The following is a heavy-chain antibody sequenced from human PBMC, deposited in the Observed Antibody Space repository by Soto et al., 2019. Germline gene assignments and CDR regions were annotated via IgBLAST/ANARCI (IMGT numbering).Heavy chain of an antibody. V-gene: IGHV1-2*02. CDR1: GYTFSDDY. CDR3: TRKVATFNFDY. D-gene: IGHD5-12*01. J-gene: IGHJ4*02. CDR2: ISPKSGGA. Sequence: ASVKFYCKAGGYTFSDDYIQWVRQAPGQGLEYMGWISPKSGGAAYAQKFRCRVTMTRDTSVNLAYLHLSSLTSDDTAVYYCTRKVATFNFDYRGQGTLVTVSS.